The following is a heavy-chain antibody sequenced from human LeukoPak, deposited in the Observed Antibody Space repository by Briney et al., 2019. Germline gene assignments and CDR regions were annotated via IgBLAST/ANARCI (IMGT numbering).Heavy chain of an antibody. CDR1: GFTFSSYW. J-gene: IGHJ4*02. CDR3: ARIPVANWNYDSSWYYFDC. CDR2: IKQEGSEK. Sequence: PGGSLRLSCAASGFTFSSYWMSWVRQAPGKGLEWVANIKQEGSEKYYVDSVKGRFTISRDNAKNSLYLQMNSLRAEDTAVYYCARIPVANWNYDSSWYYFDCWGQGTLVTVSS. V-gene: IGHV3-7*01. D-gene: IGHD1-7*01.